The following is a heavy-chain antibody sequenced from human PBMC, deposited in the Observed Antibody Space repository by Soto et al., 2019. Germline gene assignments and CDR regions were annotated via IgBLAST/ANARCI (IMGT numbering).Heavy chain of an antibody. Sequence: PSETLSLTCAVYGGSFSGYYWSWIRQPPGKGLEWIGEINHSGSTNYNPSLKSRVTISVDTSKNQFSLKLSSVTAADTAVYYCARGLDYDSSGPGFYYFDYWGQGTLVTVS. J-gene: IGHJ4*02. CDR1: GGSFSGYY. V-gene: IGHV4-34*01. CDR2: INHSGST. CDR3: ARGLDYDSSGPGFYYFDY. D-gene: IGHD3-22*01.